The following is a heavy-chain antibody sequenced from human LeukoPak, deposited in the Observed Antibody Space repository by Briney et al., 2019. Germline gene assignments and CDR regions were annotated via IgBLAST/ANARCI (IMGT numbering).Heavy chain of an antibody. CDR3: ASGGDGSGWVFVDY. Sequence: SETLSLTCTVTGGSISSGSYYWSWIRQPAGKGLEWIGRIYTSGSPNYNPSLKSRVTIFVDPPQNQFSLELSSVTAADTAVYYCASGGDGSGWVFVDYWGQGTLVTVSS. D-gene: IGHD6-19*01. V-gene: IGHV4-61*02. CDR2: IYTSGSP. CDR1: GGSISSGSYY. J-gene: IGHJ4*02.